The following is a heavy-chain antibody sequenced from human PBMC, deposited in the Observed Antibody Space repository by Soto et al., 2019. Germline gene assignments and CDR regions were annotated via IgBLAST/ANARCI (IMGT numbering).Heavy chain of an antibody. V-gene: IGHV3-23*01. CDR2: ISGSGGST. D-gene: IGHD3-16*01. J-gene: IGHJ4*02. CDR3: AKGVLYYDYAVEGYYFDY. CDR1: GFTFSSYA. Sequence: PGGSLRLSCAASGFTFSSYAMSWVRQAPGKGLEWVSAISGSGGSTYYADSVKGRFTISRDNSKNTLYLQMNSLRAEDTAVYYCAKGVLYYDYAVEGYYFDYWGQGTLVTVSS.